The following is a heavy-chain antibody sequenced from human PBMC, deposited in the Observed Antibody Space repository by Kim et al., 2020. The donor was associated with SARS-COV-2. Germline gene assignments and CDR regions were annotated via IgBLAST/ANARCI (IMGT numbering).Heavy chain of an antibody. V-gene: IGHV5-51*01. CDR1: GYSFTSYW. CDR3: ARPRGGYYYEGDAFDI. J-gene: IGHJ3*02. CDR2: IYPGDSDT. Sequence: GESLKISCKGSGYSFTSYWIGWVRQMPGKGLEWMGIIYPGDSDTRYSPSFQGQVTISADKSISTAYLQWSSLKASDTAMYYCARPRGGYYYEGDAFDIWGQGTMVTVSS. D-gene: IGHD3-22*01.